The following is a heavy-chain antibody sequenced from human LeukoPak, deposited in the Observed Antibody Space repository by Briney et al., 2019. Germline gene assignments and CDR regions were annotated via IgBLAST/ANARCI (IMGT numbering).Heavy chain of an antibody. Sequence: SETLSLTCSVSGGSISNYYWSWIRQPPGKGLEWIGYVYISGSTNYNPSLRSRVTIALDTSKRQFSLKLSSVTAADTTLYYCARIPLGYSGAYYFDSWGQGTLVTVSS. CDR3: ARIPLGYSGAYYFDS. D-gene: IGHD5-12*01. J-gene: IGHJ4*02. V-gene: IGHV4-4*09. CDR1: GGSISNYY. CDR2: VYISGST.